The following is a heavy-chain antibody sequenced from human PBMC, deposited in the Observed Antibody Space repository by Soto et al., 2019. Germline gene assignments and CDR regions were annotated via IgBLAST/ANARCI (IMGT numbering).Heavy chain of an antibody. CDR2: IYYSGST. J-gene: IGHJ4*02. CDR1: GGSISSYY. V-gene: IGHV4-59*12. Sequence: SETLSLTCTVSGGSISSYYWSWIRQPPGKGLEWIGYIYYSGSTNYNPSLKSRVTISVDTSKNQFSLKLSSVTAADTAVYYCARGREGAAAATLDYWGQGTLVTVSS. CDR3: ARGREGAAAATLDY. D-gene: IGHD6-13*01.